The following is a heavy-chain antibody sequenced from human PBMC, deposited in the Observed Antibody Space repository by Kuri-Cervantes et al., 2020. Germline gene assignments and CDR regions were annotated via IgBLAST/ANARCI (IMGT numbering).Heavy chain of an antibody. CDR3: ARDPSDSGSPHRYFDY. D-gene: IGHD3-22*01. Sequence: SVKVSCKASGGTFSSYAISWVRQAPGQGLEWMGGIIPIFGTANYAQKLQGRVTMTTDTSTSTAYMELRSLRSDDTAVYYCARDPSDSGSPHRYFDYWGQGTLVTVSS. CDR2: IIPIFGTA. V-gene: IGHV1-69*05. CDR1: GGTFSSYA. J-gene: IGHJ4*02.